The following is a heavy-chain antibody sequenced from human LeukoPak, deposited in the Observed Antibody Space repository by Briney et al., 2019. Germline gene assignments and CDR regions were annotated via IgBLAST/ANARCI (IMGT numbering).Heavy chain of an antibody. CDR3: AATTNWGLWAY. D-gene: IGHD7-27*01. V-gene: IGHV4-34*01. CDR1: GGSFSGYY. Sequence: SETLSLTCAVYGGSFSGYYWSWIRQPPGKGLEWIGEINHSGSTNYNPSLKSRVTISVDTSKNQFSLKLSSVTAADTAVYYCAATTNWGLWAYWGQGTLVTVSS. CDR2: INHSGST. J-gene: IGHJ4*02.